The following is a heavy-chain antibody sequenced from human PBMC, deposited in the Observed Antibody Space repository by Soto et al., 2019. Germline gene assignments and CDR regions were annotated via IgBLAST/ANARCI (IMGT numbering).Heavy chain of an antibody. J-gene: IGHJ4*02. CDR1: GFTFSSYA. CDR2: ISYDGSNK. CDR3: ARDAGLASLDHSSGYYFDY. V-gene: IGHV3-30*04. D-gene: IGHD3-22*01. Sequence: RGSLRLSCAASGFTFSSYAMHWVRQAPGKGLEWVAVISYDGSNKYYADSVKGRFTISRDNSKNTLYLQMNSLRAEDTAVYYCARDAGLASLDHSSGYYFDYWGQGTLVTVSS.